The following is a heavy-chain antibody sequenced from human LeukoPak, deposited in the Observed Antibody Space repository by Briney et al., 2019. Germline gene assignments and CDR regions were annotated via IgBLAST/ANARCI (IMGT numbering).Heavy chain of an antibody. CDR3: ARRCDTSSYYTYYFDY. D-gene: IGHD3-22*01. Sequence: VASVKVSCKASGYTFTAYYIHWVRQAPGQGLEWMGWINPNSGGTNYAQKFQGRVTMTRDTSISTAYMELSRLRSDDTAVYFCARRCDTSSYYTYYFDYWGQGTLVTVSP. CDR2: INPNSGGT. V-gene: IGHV1-2*02. CDR1: GYTFTAYY. J-gene: IGHJ4*02.